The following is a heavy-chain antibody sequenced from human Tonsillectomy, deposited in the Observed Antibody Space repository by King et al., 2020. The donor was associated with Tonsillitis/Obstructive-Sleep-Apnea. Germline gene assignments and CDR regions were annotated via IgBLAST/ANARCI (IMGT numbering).Heavy chain of an antibody. D-gene: IGHD2-15*01. J-gene: IGHJ4*02. CDR1: GFKFSVHY. Sequence: VQLVESGGDLVQPGGSLRLSCAASGFKFSVHYMDWVRQAPGKGLEWVARSRNKANNYITEYAASVKGRFTISRDEAKTSLYLQMNSLKTEDTALYYCVREGVVVAAVFDYWGQGSLVTVSS. CDR3: VREGVVVAAVFDY. CDR2: SRNKANNYIT. V-gene: IGHV3-72*01.